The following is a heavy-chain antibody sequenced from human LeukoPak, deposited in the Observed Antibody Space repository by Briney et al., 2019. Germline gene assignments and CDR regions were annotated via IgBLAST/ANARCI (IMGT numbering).Heavy chain of an antibody. CDR2: IYPGDSDT. Sequence: GESLKISCKGSGYSFTSYWIGWVRQMPGKGLEWMGIIYPGDSDTRYSPSFQGQVTISADKSISTAYLQWSSLKASDTAMYYCASSYYYDSSGYSHYFDYWGQGTLVTVSS. J-gene: IGHJ4*02. V-gene: IGHV5-51*01. D-gene: IGHD3-22*01. CDR3: ASSYYYDSSGYSHYFDY. CDR1: GYSFTSYW.